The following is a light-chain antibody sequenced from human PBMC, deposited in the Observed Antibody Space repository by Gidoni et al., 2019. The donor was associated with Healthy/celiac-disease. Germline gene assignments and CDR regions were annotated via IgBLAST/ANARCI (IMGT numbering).Light chain of an antibody. CDR3: QQSYSTSWT. CDR2: AAS. CDR1: QSISSY. V-gene: IGKV1-39*01. Sequence: QTAPSPSSLSASVGDRVTITCRASQSISSYLNWYQQKPGKAPKLLIYAASSLQSGVPSRFSGSGSGTDFTLTISSLQPEDFATYYCQQSYSTSWTFGQGTKVEIK. J-gene: IGKJ1*01.